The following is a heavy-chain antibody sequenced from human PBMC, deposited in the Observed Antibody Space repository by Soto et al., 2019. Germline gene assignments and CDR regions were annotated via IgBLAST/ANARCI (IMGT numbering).Heavy chain of an antibody. CDR1: GYSFTSYW. Sequence: GESLKISCKGSGYSFTSYWIGWVRQMPGKGLEWMGIIDPGDSDTRYSPSFQGQVTIPADKSISTAYLQWSSLKASDTAMYYCARVEYSSSSGGLRNYYYGMDVWGQGTTVTVSS. J-gene: IGHJ6*02. CDR3: ARVEYSSSSGGLRNYYYGMDV. CDR2: IDPGDSDT. V-gene: IGHV5-51*01. D-gene: IGHD6-6*01.